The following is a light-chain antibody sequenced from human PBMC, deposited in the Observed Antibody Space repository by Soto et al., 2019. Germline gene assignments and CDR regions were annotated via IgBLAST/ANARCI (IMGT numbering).Light chain of an antibody. CDR2: HAS. Sequence: DIQMTQSPSTLPASVGDRVTITCWASQSISNWLAWYQQKSGTAPKVLIYHASNLQSGVPSRFSGSGSGTEFTLTISSLQPDDFATYYCQQYKSYSFGQGKKVELK. V-gene: IGKV1-5*01. CDR1: QSISNW. CDR3: QQYKSYS. J-gene: IGKJ1*01.